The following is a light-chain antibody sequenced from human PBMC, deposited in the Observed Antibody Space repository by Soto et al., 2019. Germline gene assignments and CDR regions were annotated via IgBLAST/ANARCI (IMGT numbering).Light chain of an antibody. CDR3: QQYHTSPLT. CDR1: QSVSSSY. CDR2: GAS. V-gene: IGKV3-20*01. Sequence: EIVLTQSPGTLSLSPGERATFSCRASQSVSSSYIAWYQQKRGQAPRRLIYGASIRATGIPDRFSGSGSGTDFTLTISRLEPEAFALYYCQQYHTSPLTFGQGTKVDIK. J-gene: IGKJ1*01.